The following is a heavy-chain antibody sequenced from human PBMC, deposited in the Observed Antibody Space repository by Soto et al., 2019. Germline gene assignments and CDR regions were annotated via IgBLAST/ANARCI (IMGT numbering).Heavy chain of an antibody. CDR1: GFTFSTYW. D-gene: IGHD6-19*01. CDR2: IKQDGSEK. CDR3: ARVYPGSGWPYHYYGMDV. Sequence: GGSLRLSCVASGFTFSTYWMSWVRQAPGKGLEWVANIKQDGSEKYYVDSVKDRFTISRDNAKNSLYLQMNSLRAEDSAVYYCARVYPGSGWPYHYYGMDVWGQGTTVTVSS. J-gene: IGHJ6*02. V-gene: IGHV3-7*01.